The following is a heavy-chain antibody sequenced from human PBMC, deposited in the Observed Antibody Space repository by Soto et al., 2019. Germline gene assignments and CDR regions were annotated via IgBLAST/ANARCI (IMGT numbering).Heavy chain of an antibody. CDR1: GFTFSSYE. J-gene: IGHJ3*02. CDR3: ARPTMSGAFDI. V-gene: IGHV3-48*03. D-gene: IGHD3-10*02. CDR2: ISSSGSTI. Sequence: PGGSLRLSCAASGFTFSSYEMNWVRQAPGKGLEWVSYISSSGSTIYYADSVKGRFTISRDNAKNSLYLQMNSLRAEDTAVYYCARPTMSGAFDIWGQGTMVPV.